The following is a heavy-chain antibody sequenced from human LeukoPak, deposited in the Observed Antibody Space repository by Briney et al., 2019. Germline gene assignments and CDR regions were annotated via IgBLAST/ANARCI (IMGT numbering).Heavy chain of an antibody. Sequence: PSQTLSLTCTASGGSISSGSFYWSWIRQPAGKGLEWIGRTYTSGSTNYNPSLKSRVTISVDTSENHVSLKLSSVTAADTAVYYCAREHYSDWFDPWGQGTLVTVSS. CDR2: TYTSGST. CDR1: GGSISSGSFY. J-gene: IGHJ5*02. CDR3: AREHYSDWFDP. V-gene: IGHV4-61*02. D-gene: IGHD2-15*01.